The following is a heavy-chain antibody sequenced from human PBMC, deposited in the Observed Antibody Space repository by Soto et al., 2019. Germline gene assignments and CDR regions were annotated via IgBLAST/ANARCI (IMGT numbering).Heavy chain of an antibody. V-gene: IGHV4-39*01. Sequence: SETLSLTCTVSGGSISSSSYYWGWIRQPPGKGLEWIGSIYYSGSTYYNPSLKSRVTISVDTSKNQFSLKLSSVTAADTAVYYCARHFVRGHFDDWGQRTLVTISS. CDR1: GGSISSSSYY. J-gene: IGHJ4*02. D-gene: IGHD3-3*01. CDR3: ARHFVRGHFDD. CDR2: IYYSGST.